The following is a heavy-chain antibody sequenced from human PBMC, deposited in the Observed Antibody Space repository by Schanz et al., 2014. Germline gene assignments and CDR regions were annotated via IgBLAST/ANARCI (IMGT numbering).Heavy chain of an antibody. CDR2: INPSGGST. Sequence: QVQLVQSGAEVKKPGASVKVSCKASGYTFTSDSMHWVRQAPGQGLEWMGMINPSGGSTTYAQKFQGRVTLTTDTSTSTAYMELRNLRSDDTAVYYCARGRTFDYWGQGTLVTVSS. V-gene: IGHV1-46*01. CDR1: GYTFTSDS. J-gene: IGHJ4*02. CDR3: ARGRTFDY.